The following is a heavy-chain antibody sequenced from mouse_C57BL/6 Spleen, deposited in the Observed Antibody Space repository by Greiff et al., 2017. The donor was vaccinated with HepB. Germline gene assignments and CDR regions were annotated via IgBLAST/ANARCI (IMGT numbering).Heavy chain of an antibody. CDR3: ARSPLTTVVARGFAY. J-gene: IGHJ3*01. CDR2: INPSSGYT. Sequence: VQGVESGAELAKPGASVKLSCKASGYTFTSYWMHWVKQRPGQGLEWIGYINPSSGYTKYNQKFKDKATLTADKSSSTAYMQLSSLTYEDSAVYYCARSPLTTVVARGFAYWGQGTLVTVSA. V-gene: IGHV1-7*01. D-gene: IGHD1-1*01. CDR1: GYTFTSYW.